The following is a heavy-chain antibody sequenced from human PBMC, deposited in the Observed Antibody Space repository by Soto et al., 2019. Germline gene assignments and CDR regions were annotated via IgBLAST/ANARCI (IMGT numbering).Heavy chain of an antibody. J-gene: IGHJ6*03. CDR2: ISSSGSTI. V-gene: IGHV3-11*01. CDR1: GFTFSDYY. D-gene: IGHD3-16*02. Sequence: GGSLRLSCAASGFTFSDYYMSWIRQAPGKGLEWVSYISSSGSTIYYADSVKGRFTISRDNAKNSLYLQMNSLRAEDTAVYYCASGRGYDYIWGSYLTTYYYYMDVWGKGTTVTVSS. CDR3: ASGRGYDYIWGSYLTTYYYYMDV.